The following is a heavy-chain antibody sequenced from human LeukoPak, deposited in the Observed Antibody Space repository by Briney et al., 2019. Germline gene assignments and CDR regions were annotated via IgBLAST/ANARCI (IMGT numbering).Heavy chain of an antibody. J-gene: IGHJ4*02. Sequence: GGSLRLSCAASGFTFSSYSMNWVRQAPGKGLEWVSSISSSGSYIYYADSVKGRFTISRDNAKNSLYLQMNSLRAEDTAVYYCASAPRGMTTYYFDYWGQGTLVTVSS. CDR2: ISSSGSYI. V-gene: IGHV3-21*01. CDR3: ASAPRGMTTYYFDY. CDR1: GFTFSSYS. D-gene: IGHD4-17*01.